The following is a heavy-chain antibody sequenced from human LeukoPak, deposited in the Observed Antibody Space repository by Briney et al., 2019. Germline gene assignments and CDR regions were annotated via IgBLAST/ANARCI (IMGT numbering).Heavy chain of an antibody. CDR1: GGSFSGYY. D-gene: IGHD1-7*01. V-gene: IGHV4-34*01. CDR2: INHSGST. CDR3: VRGAGITGTTFASCYYYMDV. Sequence: SETLSLTCAVYGGSFSGYYWSWIRQPPGKGLEWIGEINHSGSTNYNPSLKSRVTISVDTSKNQFSLKLSSVTAADTAVYYCVRGAGITGTTFASCYYYMDVWGKGTTVTVSS. J-gene: IGHJ6*03.